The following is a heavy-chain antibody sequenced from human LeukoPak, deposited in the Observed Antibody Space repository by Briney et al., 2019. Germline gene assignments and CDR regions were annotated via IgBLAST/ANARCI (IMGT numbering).Heavy chain of an antibody. J-gene: IGHJ4*02. V-gene: IGHV3-23*01. Sequence: QPGGSLRLSCAASGFAFSDYAMTWVRQAPGKGLEWVSAMTGTGGHTFYADSVKGRFTISRDNSKNTLFLQVNSLRAEGTAVYYCAKGSNWDTTNFDYWGQGTLVTVSS. CDR2: MTGTGGHT. CDR1: GFAFSDYA. D-gene: IGHD1-14*01. CDR3: AKGSNWDTTNFDY.